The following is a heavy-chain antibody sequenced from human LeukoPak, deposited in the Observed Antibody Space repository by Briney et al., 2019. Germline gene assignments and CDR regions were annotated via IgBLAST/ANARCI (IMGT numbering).Heavy chain of an antibody. D-gene: IGHD6-19*01. V-gene: IGHV1-18*01. CDR3: ARDRSGWRGNWFDP. CDR2: ISAYNGNT. Sequence: GASVKVSCKASGYTFTRYGISWVRQAPGQGPEWMGWISAYNGNTNYAQKLQGRVTMTTATSTNTAYMELRSLRSDDPAVYFCARDRSGWRGNWFDPWGQGTLVTVSS. CDR1: GYTFTRYG. J-gene: IGHJ5*02.